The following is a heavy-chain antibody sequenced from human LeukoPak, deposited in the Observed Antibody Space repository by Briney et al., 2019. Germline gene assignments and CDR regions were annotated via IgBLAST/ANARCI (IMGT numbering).Heavy chain of an antibody. D-gene: IGHD3-3*01. Sequence: SETLSLTCTVSGGSISSYYWSWIRQPAGKGLEWIGRIYTSGSTNYNPSLKSRVTMSVDTSKNQFSLKLSSVTAADTAVYYCARDHDYDFWSGYYGGYYFDYWGQGTLVTVSS. CDR3: ARDHDYDFWSGYYGGYYFDY. V-gene: IGHV4-4*07. CDR1: GGSISSYY. CDR2: IYTSGST. J-gene: IGHJ4*02.